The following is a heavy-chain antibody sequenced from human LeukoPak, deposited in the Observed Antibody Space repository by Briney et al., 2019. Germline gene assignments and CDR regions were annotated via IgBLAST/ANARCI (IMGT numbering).Heavy chain of an antibody. Sequence: GGSLRLSCAASGFTFSSYAMSWVRQAPGKGLEWVSAISGSGGSTYYADSVKGRFTISRDNSKNTLYLQMNSLRAEDTAVYYCALPERGSLLGRARYSSPSFVAFDIWGQGTMVTVSS. CDR1: GFTFSSYA. CDR2: ISGSGGST. D-gene: IGHD6-6*01. J-gene: IGHJ3*02. V-gene: IGHV3-23*01. CDR3: ALPERGSLLGRARYSSPSFVAFDI.